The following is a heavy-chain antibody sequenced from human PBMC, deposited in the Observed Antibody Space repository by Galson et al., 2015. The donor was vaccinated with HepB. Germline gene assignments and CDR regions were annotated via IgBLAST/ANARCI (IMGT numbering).Heavy chain of an antibody. CDR1: GYSFSTSG. Sequence: SVKVSCKAFGYSFSTSGMHWVRQAPGQGLEWVGWINTGNGYTKYSQKLEGRVTITRDTSATTAYMELRNLRSEDTAMYYCARDRALDDDFPDAADIWGQGTLVTVSS. J-gene: IGHJ3*02. CDR2: INTGNGYT. V-gene: IGHV1-3*04. CDR3: ARDRALDDDFPDAADI. D-gene: IGHD3/OR15-3a*01.